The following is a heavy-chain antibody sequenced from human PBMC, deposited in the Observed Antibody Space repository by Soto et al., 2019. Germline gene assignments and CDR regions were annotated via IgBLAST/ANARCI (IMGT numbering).Heavy chain of an antibody. CDR3: AIDGGSAIVVVRGWANAYDI. CDR2: ISAYNGNT. V-gene: IGHV1-18*01. J-gene: IGHJ3*02. CDR1: GYTFTSYG. Sequence: ASVKVSCKASGYTFTSYGISWVRQAPGQGLEWMGWISAYNGNTNYAQKLQGRVTMTTDTSTSTAYMELRSLRSDATAVYYCAIDGGSAIVVVRGWANAYDIWGQGTIVTVS. D-gene: IGHD3-22*01.